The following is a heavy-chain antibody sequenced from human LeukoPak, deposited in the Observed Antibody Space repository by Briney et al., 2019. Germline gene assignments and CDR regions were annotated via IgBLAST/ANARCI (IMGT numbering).Heavy chain of an antibody. V-gene: IGHV4-59*01. J-gene: IGHJ4*02. CDR3: ARQSISGSSLSYFDY. CDR1: GGSISTYY. Sequence: SETLSLTCTVSGGSISTYYWSWIRQPPGKGLEWIGYIYYSGSTNYNPSLKSRVTISVDTSKNQFSLKLSSVTAADTAVYYCARQSISGSSLSYFDYWGQGTLVNVSS. D-gene: IGHD3-22*01. CDR2: IYYSGST.